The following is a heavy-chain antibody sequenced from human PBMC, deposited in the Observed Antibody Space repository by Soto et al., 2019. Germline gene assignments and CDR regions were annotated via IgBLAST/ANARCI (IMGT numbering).Heavy chain of an antibody. CDR2: ISYDGNSK. J-gene: IGHJ3*02. CDR3: ARRNYYHGSDYFNDALDI. D-gene: IGHD3-22*01. CDR1: GFIFSGYA. Sequence: QVQLVDSGGGVVQPGNSLRLSCAASGFIFSGYAMHWVRQAPGKGLEWVAVISYDGNSKTYADFVKGRFAISRDNSKNTLYLQMNSLRPDETALYYCARRNYYHGSDYFNDALDIWGQGTMVTVSS. V-gene: IGHV3-30*09.